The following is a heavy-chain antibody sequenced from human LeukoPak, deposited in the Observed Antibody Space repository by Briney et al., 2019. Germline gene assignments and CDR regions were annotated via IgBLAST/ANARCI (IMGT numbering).Heavy chain of an antibody. CDR1: GFTFNTYG. J-gene: IGHJ4*02. D-gene: IGHD2-15*01. CDR3: ARRTCSGGTCYPLDS. Sequence: GRSLRLSCAASGFTFNTYGMHWVRQAPGKALEWVSAITPSGTNTYYADSVKGRFTISRDNSKNTLYLQMTSLRAEDTALYYCARRTCSGGTCYPLDSWGQGALVTVSS. CDR2: ITPSGTNT. V-gene: IGHV3-23*01.